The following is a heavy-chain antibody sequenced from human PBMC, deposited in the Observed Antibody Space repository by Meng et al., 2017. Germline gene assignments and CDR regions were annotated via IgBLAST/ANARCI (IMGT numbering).Heavy chain of an antibody. CDR3: AKVGATMVRGVIMGNYFDY. CDR2: ISGSGGST. V-gene: IGHV3-23*01. Sequence: GESLKISCAASGFTFSSYAMSWVRQAPGKGLEWVSAISGSGGSTYYADSVEGRFTISRDNSKNTLYLQMNSLRAEDTAVYYCAKVGATMVRGVIMGNYFDYWGQGTRVTVSS. J-gene: IGHJ4*02. CDR1: GFTFSSYA. D-gene: IGHD3-10*01.